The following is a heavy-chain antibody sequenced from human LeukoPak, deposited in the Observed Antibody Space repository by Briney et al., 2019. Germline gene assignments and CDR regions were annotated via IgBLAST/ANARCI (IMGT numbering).Heavy chain of an antibody. D-gene: IGHD2-15*01. J-gene: IGHJ4*02. CDR1: GFTFDDYG. V-gene: IGHV3-20*04. CDR3: AKEDCSGGRCYSLHY. CDR2: INWNGGST. Sequence: GGSLRLSCAASGFTFDDYGMTWVRQTPGKGLEWVSTINWNGGSTAYADSVKGRFTISRDNAKNSLYLQMDSLRAEDAAVYYCAKEDCSGGRCYSLHYWGQGTLVTVSS.